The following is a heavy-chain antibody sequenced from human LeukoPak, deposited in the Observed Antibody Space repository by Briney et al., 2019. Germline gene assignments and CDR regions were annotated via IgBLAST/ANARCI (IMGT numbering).Heavy chain of an antibody. J-gene: IGHJ4*02. V-gene: IGHV1-46*01. CDR1: GYTFTSYY. CDR3: ARDGGPIRAARHFDT. D-gene: IGHD6-6*01. CDR2: INPSGGST. Sequence: GASVKVSCKASGYTFTSYYIHWVRQAPGQGLEWMGIINPSGGSTSYAQKFQGRVTLTRDMYTNTVYMELSSLTSEDTAVYYCARDGGPIRAARHFDTWGQGTLLTVSS.